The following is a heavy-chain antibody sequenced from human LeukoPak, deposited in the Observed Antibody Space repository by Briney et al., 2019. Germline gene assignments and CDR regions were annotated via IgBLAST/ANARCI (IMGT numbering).Heavy chain of an antibody. CDR1: GGSISSGGYY. Sequence: SETLSLTCTVSGGSISSGGYYWSWIRQHPGKGLEWIGYIYYSGSTYYNPSLKSRVTISVDTSKNQFSLKLSSVTAADTAVYYCARDFKRRGGVTALPHDAFDIWGQGTMVTVSS. J-gene: IGHJ3*02. CDR3: ARDFKRRGGVTALPHDAFDI. CDR2: IYYSGST. D-gene: IGHD2-21*02. V-gene: IGHV4-31*03.